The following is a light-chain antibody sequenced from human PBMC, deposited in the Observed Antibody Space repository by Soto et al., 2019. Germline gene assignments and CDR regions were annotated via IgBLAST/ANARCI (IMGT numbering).Light chain of an antibody. V-gene: IGLV1-44*01. CDR2: SNN. CDR1: SSNIGSNT. Sequence: SALNQPPSASGTSGQRVTISCSGSSSNIGSNTVNWYQQLPGTAPKLVIYSNNQRPSGVPDRFSGSKSGTSASLAISGLQSEDEADYYCVAWDDSLNGYVVFGGGTKVTVL. J-gene: IGLJ2*01. CDR3: VAWDDSLNGYVV.